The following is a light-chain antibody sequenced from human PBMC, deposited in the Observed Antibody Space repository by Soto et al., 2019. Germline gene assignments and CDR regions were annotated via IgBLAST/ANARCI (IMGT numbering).Light chain of an antibody. CDR1: SSNIGAGYD. Sequence: QSVLTQPPSVSGAPGQRVTISCTGSSSNIGAGYDVHWYQQLPGTAPKLLIYGNSNRPSGVPDRFSGSKSGTSASLAITGLQAEDEADYYCQYYDSSLSAFYVFGTGNKVTV. CDR2: GNS. CDR3: QYYDSSLSAFYV. V-gene: IGLV1-40*01. J-gene: IGLJ1*01.